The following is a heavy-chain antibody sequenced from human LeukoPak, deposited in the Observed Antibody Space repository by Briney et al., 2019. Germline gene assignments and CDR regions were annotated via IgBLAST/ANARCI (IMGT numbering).Heavy chain of an antibody. D-gene: IGHD4-17*01. V-gene: IGHV3-33*01. J-gene: IGHJ4*02. Sequence: PGGSLRLSCAASGFXFSSYGMHWVRQAPGKGREWVAVIWYDGSNKYYADSVKGRFTISRDNSKNTLYLQMNSLRAEDTAVYYCARGPTYGDIDYWGQGTLVTVSS. CDR2: IWYDGSNK. CDR3: ARGPTYGDIDY. CDR1: GFXFSSYG.